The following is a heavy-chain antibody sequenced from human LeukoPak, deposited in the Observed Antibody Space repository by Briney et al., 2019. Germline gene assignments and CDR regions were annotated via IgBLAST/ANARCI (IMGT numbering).Heavy chain of an antibody. CDR1: GYTFTSYG. CDR2: ISAYNGNT. V-gene: IGHV1-18*01. D-gene: IGHD5-18*01. J-gene: IGHJ6*02. CDR3: ARGGYSYGGSSYYYYGMDV. Sequence: ASVKVSCKASGYTFTSYGISWVRQAPGQGLEWVGWISAYNGNTNYAQKLQGRVTMTTDTSTSTAYMELRSLRSDDTAVYYCARGGYSYGGSSYYYYGMDVWGQGTTVTVSS.